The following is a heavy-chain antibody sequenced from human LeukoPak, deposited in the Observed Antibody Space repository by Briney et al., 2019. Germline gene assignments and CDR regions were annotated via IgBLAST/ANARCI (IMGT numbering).Heavy chain of an antibody. J-gene: IGHJ3*02. CDR3: ARHTRPGHSGYENAFDI. CDR2: VFDSGST. D-gene: IGHD5-12*01. CDR1: CGYISRTSYY. Sequence: SETLYLTCNVSCGYISRTSYYWDWIRQPPGKGLEWIGNVFDSGSTHYNPSLKSRVTISVDTSKNQFSLRLSSVTAADTAVYYCARHTRPGHSGYENAFDIWGQGTMVTVSS. V-gene: IGHV4-39*01.